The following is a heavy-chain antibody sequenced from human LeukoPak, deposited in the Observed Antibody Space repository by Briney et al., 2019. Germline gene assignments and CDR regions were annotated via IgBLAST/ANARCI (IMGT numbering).Heavy chain of an antibody. CDR3: ARDLRPRTTVTDCSGWYCYYYYMDV. V-gene: IGHV1-46*01. Sequence: ASVKVSCKASGYTFTSYYMHWVRQAPGQGLEWMGIINPSGGSTSYAQKFQGRVTMTRDMSTSTVYMELSSLRSEDTAVYYCARDLRPRTTVTDCSGWYCYYYYMDVWGKGTTVTVSS. CDR1: GYTFTSYY. J-gene: IGHJ6*03. D-gene: IGHD4-11*01. CDR2: INPSGGST.